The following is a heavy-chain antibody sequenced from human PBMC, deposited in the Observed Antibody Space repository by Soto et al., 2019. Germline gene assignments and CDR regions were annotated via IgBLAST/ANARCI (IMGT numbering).Heavy chain of an antibody. CDR3: ARTGGGTVTPSHYYYYYGMDV. V-gene: IGHV1-2*04. J-gene: IGHJ6*02. D-gene: IGHD4-17*01. CDR2: INPNSGGT. CDR1: GYTFTGYY. Sequence: ASVKVSCKASGYTFTGYYMHWVRQAPGQGLEWMGWINPNSGGTNYAQKFQGWVTMTRDTSISTAYMELSRLRSDDTAVYYCARTGGGTVTPSHYYYYYGMDVWGQGTTVTVSS.